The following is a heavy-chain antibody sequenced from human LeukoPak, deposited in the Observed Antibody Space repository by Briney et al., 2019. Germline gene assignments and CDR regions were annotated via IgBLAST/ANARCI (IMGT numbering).Heavy chain of an antibody. CDR3: CGSGWFAGPFGY. J-gene: IGHJ4*02. CDR2: MHYSGST. Sequence: PSETLSLTCSVSGGSITKNGYYWGWIRQSPETGLEWIGSMHYSGSTYYNPSLNSRVTISVDTSKNQFSLKLTSVTAADTAVYYCCGSGWFAGPFGYWGQGTLVTVSS. CDR1: GGSITKNGYY. D-gene: IGHD6-19*01. V-gene: IGHV4-39*07.